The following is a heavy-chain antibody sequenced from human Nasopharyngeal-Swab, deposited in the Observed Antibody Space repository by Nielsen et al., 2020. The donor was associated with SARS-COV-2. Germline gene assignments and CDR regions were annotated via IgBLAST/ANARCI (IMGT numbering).Heavy chain of an antibody. V-gene: IGHV1-18*01. CDR2: ISAYNGNT. J-gene: IGHJ6*02. D-gene: IGHD2-2*01. Sequence: ASVKVSCKASGYTFTSYGISWVRQAPGQGREWMGWISAYNGNTNYAQKLQGRVTMTTDTATSTAYMELRSLRSDDKAVYYCASADIVVVPAASSRHYYYYGMDVWGQGTTVTVSS. CDR3: ASADIVVVPAASSRHYYYYGMDV. CDR1: GYTFTSYG.